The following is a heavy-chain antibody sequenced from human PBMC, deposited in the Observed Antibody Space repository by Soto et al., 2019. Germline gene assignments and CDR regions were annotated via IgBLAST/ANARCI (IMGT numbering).Heavy chain of an antibody. J-gene: IGHJ4*02. Sequence: EVQLLESGGGLVQPGGSLRLCCAASGFTFSSYAMSWVRQAPGKGLEWVSASSGSGGSTYYADSVKGRFTISRDNSKNTLNLQMNSLRAEDTAVYYCAKPYSSGWYVSVDYWGQGTLVTVSS. D-gene: IGHD6-19*01. CDR1: GFTFSSYA. CDR2: SSGSGGST. V-gene: IGHV3-23*01. CDR3: AKPYSSGWYVSVDY.